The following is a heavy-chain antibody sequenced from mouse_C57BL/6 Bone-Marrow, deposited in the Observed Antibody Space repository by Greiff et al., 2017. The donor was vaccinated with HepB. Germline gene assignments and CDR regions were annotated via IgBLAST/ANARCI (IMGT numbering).Heavy chain of an antibody. CDR3: AREGLPHYYAMDY. D-gene: IGHD3-1*01. CDR2: INSDGGST. Sequence: EVKVVESGGGLVQPGESLKLSCESNEYEFPSHDMSWVRKTPEKRLELVAAINSDGGSTYYPDTMERRFIISRDNTKKTLYLKMSSLRSEDTALYYCAREGLPHYYAMDYWGQGTSVTVSS. CDR1: EYEFPSHD. V-gene: IGHV5-2*01. J-gene: IGHJ4*01.